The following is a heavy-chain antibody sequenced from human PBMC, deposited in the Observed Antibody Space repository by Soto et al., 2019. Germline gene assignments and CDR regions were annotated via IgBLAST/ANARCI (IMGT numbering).Heavy chain of an antibody. CDR3: ARGPSGDTVDY. V-gene: IGHV4-30-4*01. CDR1: GASISNGYYS. Sequence: QVQLQEPGPRLVEPSHTLSLTCTVSGASISNGYYSWSWIRQSPGTGLEWIGHIHSGGTTYSNPSLKVPLTVSVDISKNQFSLKLSSLPAADTAVYYCARGPSGDTVDYWGQGTLVTVSS. D-gene: IGHD1-26*01. CDR2: IHSGGTT. J-gene: IGHJ4*02.